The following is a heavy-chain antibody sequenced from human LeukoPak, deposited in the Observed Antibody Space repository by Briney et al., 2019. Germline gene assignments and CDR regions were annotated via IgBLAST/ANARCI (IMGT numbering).Heavy chain of an antibody. J-gene: IGHJ5*02. CDR3: ARVVVPAAPPDNWFDP. D-gene: IGHD2-2*01. CDR1: GGSISSGGYS. V-gene: IGHV4-30-2*01. CDR2: IYHSGST. Sequence: SQTLSLTCAVSGGSISSGGYSWRWIRQPPGKGLEWIGYIYHSGSTYYNPSLKSRVTISVDRSKNQFSLRLSSVTAADTAVYYCARVVVPAAPPDNWFDPWGQGTLVTVSS.